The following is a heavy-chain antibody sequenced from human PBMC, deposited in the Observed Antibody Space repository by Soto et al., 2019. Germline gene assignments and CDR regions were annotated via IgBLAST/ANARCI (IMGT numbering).Heavy chain of an antibody. J-gene: IGHJ6*02. V-gene: IGHV1-3*01. CDR2: INAGNGNT. CDR3: ARASGLSYYYYYGMDV. Sequence: ASVKVSCKASGYTFSSYAITWVRQAPGQGLEWMGWINAGNGNTKYSQKFQGRVTITRDTSASTAYMELSSLRSEDTAVYYCARASGLSYYYYYGMDVWG. CDR1: GYTFSSYA.